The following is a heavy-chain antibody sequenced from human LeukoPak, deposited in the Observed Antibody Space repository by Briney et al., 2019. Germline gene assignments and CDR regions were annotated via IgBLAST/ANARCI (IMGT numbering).Heavy chain of an antibody. V-gene: IGHV1-18*01. CDR3: ARAHVDIVLMVYAVYYYMDV. J-gene: IGHJ6*03. D-gene: IGHD2-8*01. CDR1: GYTFTRYG. Sequence: ASVKVSCKASGYTFTRYGFTWVRQAPGQGLEWMGWISANNGNTNYAQKLQGRVTMTTDASTSTAYMELRSLRSDDTAVYYCARAHVDIVLMVYAVYYYMDVWGKGTTVTVSS. CDR2: ISANNGNT.